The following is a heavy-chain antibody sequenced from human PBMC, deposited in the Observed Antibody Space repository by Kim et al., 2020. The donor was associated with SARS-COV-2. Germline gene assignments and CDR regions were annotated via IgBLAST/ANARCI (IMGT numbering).Heavy chain of an antibody. D-gene: IGHD2-2*01. Sequence: ASVKVSCKASGYTFTSSYIHWVRHTPGQGLEWMGIINPNGGSTSYAQKFQGRVAMTRDTSTSTVHMELTGLRSEDMAVYYCARRACSGTSCYFDYWGQGTLVTVSS. V-gene: IGHV1-46*01. CDR1: GYTFTSSY. CDR2: INPNGGST. J-gene: IGHJ4*02. CDR3: ARRACSGTSCYFDY.